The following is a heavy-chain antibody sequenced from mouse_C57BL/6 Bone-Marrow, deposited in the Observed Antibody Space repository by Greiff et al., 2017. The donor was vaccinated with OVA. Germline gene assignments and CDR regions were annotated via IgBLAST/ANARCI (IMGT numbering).Heavy chain of an antibody. CDR1: GYTFTSYW. CDR3: ARGGGYDEYFDV. CDR2: INPSNGGT. D-gene: IGHD2-2*01. Sequence: QVHVKQPGTELVKPGASVKLSCKASGYTFTSYWMHWVKQRPGQGLEWIGNINPSNGGTNYNEKFKSKATLTVDKSYSTAYMQLSSLTSEDSAVYYCARGGGYDEYFDVWGTGTTVTVSS. J-gene: IGHJ1*03. V-gene: IGHV1-53*01.